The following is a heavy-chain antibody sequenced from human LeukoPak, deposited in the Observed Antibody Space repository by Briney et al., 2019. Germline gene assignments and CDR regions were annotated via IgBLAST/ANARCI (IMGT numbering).Heavy chain of an antibody. Sequence: PGGSRRLSCVASGFSVSGNYMSWVRQAPGKGLEWVAIIYGGGSTYYADSVKGRFTISRDNSKNTLYLQMNSLRAEDTAVYYCAKDTNYYDRSGYDYWGQGTVVTVSS. D-gene: IGHD3-22*01. CDR2: IYGGGST. CDR1: GFSVSGNY. V-gene: IGHV3-53*01. J-gene: IGHJ4*02. CDR3: AKDTNYYDRSGYDY.